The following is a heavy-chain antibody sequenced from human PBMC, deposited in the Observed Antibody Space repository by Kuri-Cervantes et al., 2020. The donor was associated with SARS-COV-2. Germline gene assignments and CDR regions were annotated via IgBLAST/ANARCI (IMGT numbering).Heavy chain of an antibody. CDR1: GYSFTSYW. J-gene: IGHJ5*02. CDR3: ARGFDP. V-gene: IGHV4-59*01. CDR2: IYYSGST. Sequence: ESLKISCKGSGYSFTSYWIGWVRQMPGKGLEWIGYIYYSGSTNYNPSLKSRVTISVDTSKNQFSLKLSSVTAADTAVYYCARGFDPWGQGTLVTVSS.